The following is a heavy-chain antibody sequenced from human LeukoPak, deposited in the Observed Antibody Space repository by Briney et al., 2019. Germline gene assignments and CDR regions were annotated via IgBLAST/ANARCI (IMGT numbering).Heavy chain of an antibody. CDR1: GYDFPSYY. J-gene: IGHJ4*02. CDR3: ARDRSNNFDY. D-gene: IGHD2/OR15-2a*01. Sequence: ASVKVSCNASGYDFPSYYMHWARPAPGQGIEWMGIINPSGGSTSYTQKFQGRVNMTRDTSTSTVYMELSSLRSEDTAVYYCARDRSNNFDYWGQGTLVTVSS. V-gene: IGHV1-46*01. CDR2: INPSGGST.